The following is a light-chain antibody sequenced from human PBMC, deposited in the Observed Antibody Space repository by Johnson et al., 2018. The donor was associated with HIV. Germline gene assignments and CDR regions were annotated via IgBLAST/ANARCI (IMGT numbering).Light chain of an antibody. CDR1: TSNIGNNY. CDR3: GTWDTSLSAYV. CDR2: ENN. J-gene: IGLJ1*01. Sequence: QSVLTQPPSVSAAPGQKVTISCSGSTSNIGNNYVSWYQQLPGTAPKLVMHENNKRPSGIPDRFSGSKSGTSATLGITGLQTGDEADYYCGTWDTSLSAYVFGTGTKVTGL. V-gene: IGLV1-51*02.